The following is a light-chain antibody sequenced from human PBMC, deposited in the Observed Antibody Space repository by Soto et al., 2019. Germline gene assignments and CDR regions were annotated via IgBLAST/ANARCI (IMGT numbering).Light chain of an antibody. Sequence: QSALTQAASVSGSPGQSITIFCTGTSSDVGGYNYVSWYQQHPGSAPKLMIYDVSSRPSGVSNRFSGSKSGNTASLTISGLQAADEADYYCSSYTSSFKLAVFGSGTKLTVL. J-gene: IGLJ1*01. CDR1: SSDVGGYNY. CDR3: SSYTSSFKLAV. V-gene: IGLV2-14*03. CDR2: DVS.